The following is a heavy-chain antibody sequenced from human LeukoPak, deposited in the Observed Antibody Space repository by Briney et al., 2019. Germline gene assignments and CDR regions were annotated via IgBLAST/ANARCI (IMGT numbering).Heavy chain of an antibody. CDR3: ARRPTYYYDSSGYYYMRYNWFDP. CDR1: GGSISSSSYY. J-gene: IGHJ5*02. CDR2: IYYSGST. Sequence: SETLSLTCTVSGGSISSSSYYWGWIRQPPGKGLEWIGSIYYSGSTYYNPSLKSRVTISVDTSKNQFSLKLSSVTAADTAVYYCARRPTYYYDSSGYYYMRYNWFDPWGQGTLVTVSS. D-gene: IGHD3-22*01. V-gene: IGHV4-39*07.